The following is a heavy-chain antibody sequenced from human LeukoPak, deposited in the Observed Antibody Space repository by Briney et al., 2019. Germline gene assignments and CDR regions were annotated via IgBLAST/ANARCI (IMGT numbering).Heavy chain of an antibody. CDR2: ICESGGRT. CDR1: GFTFSAYA. D-gene: IGHD1-14*01. J-gene: IGHJ3*02. Sequence: PGGSLRLSCAASGFTFSAYAMSWIRQAPGKGPEWVSSICESGGRTQYSDSVKGRFTVSRDTSKNTVFLRMSGLRAGDSAVYFCARDGFCNGTIWYTGAFDIWGLETVVSVSS. CDR3: ARDGFCNGTIWYTGAFDI. V-gene: IGHV3-23*01.